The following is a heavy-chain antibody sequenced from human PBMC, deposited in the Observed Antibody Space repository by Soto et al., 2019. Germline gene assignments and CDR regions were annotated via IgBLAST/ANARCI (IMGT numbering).Heavy chain of an antibody. J-gene: IGHJ4*02. V-gene: IGHV1-2*02. D-gene: IGHD3-22*01. Sequence: QVQLVQSGAEVKKPGDSVKVSCKASGYTFADYYMHWVAQAPWQGLGGIGWINPHSGGTNYAQKFQGRVTMTRDTSISTAYMELSRLRSDDTAVYYCARDFDSSRGYYSRGVVDYWGQGTLVTVSS. CDR1: GYTFADYY. CDR2: INPHSGGT. CDR3: ARDFDSSRGYYSRGVVDY.